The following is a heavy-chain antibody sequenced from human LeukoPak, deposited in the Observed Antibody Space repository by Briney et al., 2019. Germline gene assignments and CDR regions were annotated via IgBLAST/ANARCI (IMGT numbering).Heavy chain of an antibody. CDR3: ARGDEGADY. CDR2: IYYSGAT. CDR1: GGSISGYY. Sequence: PSETLSPTCTVSGGSISGYYWSWIRQPPGKGLEWIGFIYYSGATNYNPSLKSRVTISADTSKNQFSLKLTSVTAADTAVYYCARGDEGADYWGQGTLVTVSS. J-gene: IGHJ4*02. D-gene: IGHD3-16*01. V-gene: IGHV4-59*08.